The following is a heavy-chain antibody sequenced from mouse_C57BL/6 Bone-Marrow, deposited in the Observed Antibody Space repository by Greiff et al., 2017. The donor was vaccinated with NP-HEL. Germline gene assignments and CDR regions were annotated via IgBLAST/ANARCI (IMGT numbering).Heavy chain of an antibody. CDR1: GYAFSSSW. CDR2: IYPGDGDT. V-gene: IGHV1-82*01. J-gene: IGHJ3*01. CDR3: ARLDYYGSSYLFAY. D-gene: IGHD1-1*01. Sequence: VQLQQSGPELVKPGASVKISCKASGYAFSSSWMNWVKQRPGQGLEWIGRIYPGDGDTNYNGKFKGKATLTADKSSSTAYMQLSSLTSEDSAVYFCARLDYYGSSYLFAYWGQGTLVTVSA.